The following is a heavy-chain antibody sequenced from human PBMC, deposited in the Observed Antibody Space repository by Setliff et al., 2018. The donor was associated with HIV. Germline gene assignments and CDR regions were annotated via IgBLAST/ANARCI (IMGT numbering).Heavy chain of an antibody. Sequence: SETLSLTCAVSGDSVSGYYWSWIRQPAGRGLEWIGRVHNSAGSNYNPSPKSRVTMSVDTAKNQLSLKLTAVSAADTAVYYCARDRIEVLADSPHDVFDIWGRGIMVT. CDR1: GDSVSGYY. V-gene: IGHV4-4*07. CDR2: VHNSAGS. CDR3: ARDRIEVLADSPHDVFDI. D-gene: IGHD3-22*01. J-gene: IGHJ3*02.